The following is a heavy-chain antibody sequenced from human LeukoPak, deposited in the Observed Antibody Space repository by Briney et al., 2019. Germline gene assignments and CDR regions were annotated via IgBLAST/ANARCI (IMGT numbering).Heavy chain of an antibody. Sequence: SETLSLTCTVSGGSISSYYWSWIRQPPGKGLEWIGYIYYSGSTNYNPSLKSRVTISVDTSKNQFSLKLSSVTAADTAVYYCARSLYYGSGSYGPWNYYYYYYMDVWGKGTTVTVSS. J-gene: IGHJ6*03. CDR1: GGSISSYY. CDR2: IYYSGST. CDR3: ARSLYYGSGSYGPWNYYYYYYMDV. V-gene: IGHV4-59*01. D-gene: IGHD3-10*01.